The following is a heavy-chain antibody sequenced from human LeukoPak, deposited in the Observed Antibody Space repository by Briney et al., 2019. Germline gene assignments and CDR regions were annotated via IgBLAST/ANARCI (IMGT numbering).Heavy chain of an antibody. D-gene: IGHD3-10*01. CDR2: ISSGSSYI. V-gene: IGHV3-21*01. Sequence: MSGGSLRLSCAASGFTFSNYSMNWVRQAPGKGLEWVSSISSGSSYIYYANSMTCRFTMSRDNAKNSLYLQMTSLRAEDTAVYYCARDDSGSFDYWGQGTLVTVSS. CDR1: GFTFSNYS. J-gene: IGHJ4*02. CDR3: ARDDSGSFDY.